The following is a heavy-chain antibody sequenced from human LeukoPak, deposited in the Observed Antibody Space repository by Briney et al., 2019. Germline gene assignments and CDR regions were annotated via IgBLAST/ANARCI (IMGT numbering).Heavy chain of an antibody. CDR3: AKVGSTIIGVVTYYYMDV. V-gene: IGHV3-48*01. Sequence: GGSLRLSSEGSGFSLSAYNMNWVRQAPGKGLESASYISSSSATIFYADSVKGRFTISRDNAKNSLYLQMNSLRAEDTAVYYCAKVGSTIIGVVTYYYMDVWGKGTTVTVSS. J-gene: IGHJ6*03. CDR2: ISSSSATI. D-gene: IGHD3-3*01. CDR1: GFSLSAYN.